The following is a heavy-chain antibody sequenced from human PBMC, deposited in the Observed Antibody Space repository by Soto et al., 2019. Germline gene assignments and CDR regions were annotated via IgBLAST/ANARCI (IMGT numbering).Heavy chain of an antibody. J-gene: IGHJ3*02. CDR3: ARELVLGLRSAFDM. V-gene: IGHV3-7*04. Sequence: EVQLLESGGGLVQPGGSLRLSCAASGLTFSNYWMTWVRQAPGKGLEWVANIKGDESEKYYGDSVKGRFTISRDNAKNSLYLQMNSLRDEDTAIYFCARELVLGLRSAFDMWGQGTLVTVSS. D-gene: IGHD2-15*01. CDR1: GLTFSNYW. CDR2: IKGDESEK.